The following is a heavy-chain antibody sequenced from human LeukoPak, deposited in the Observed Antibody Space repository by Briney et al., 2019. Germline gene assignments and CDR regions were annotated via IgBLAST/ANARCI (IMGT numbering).Heavy chain of an antibody. V-gene: IGHV3-30-3*01. D-gene: IGHD3-22*01. J-gene: IGHJ4*02. CDR2: ISYDGSNK. CDR1: GFTFSSYA. Sequence: GGSLRLSCAASGFTFSSYAMHWVRQAPGKGLEWVAVISYDGSNKYYADSVKGRFTISRDNSKNTLYLQMNSLRAEDTAVYYCASPYYYDSSGYSYWGQGTLVTVSS. CDR3: ASPYYYDSSGYSY.